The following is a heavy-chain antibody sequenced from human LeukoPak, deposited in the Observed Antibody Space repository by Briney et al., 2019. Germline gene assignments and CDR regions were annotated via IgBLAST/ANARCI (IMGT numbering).Heavy chain of an antibody. CDR2: MNPNSGNT. CDR3: ARGVHGDYSYYFDY. D-gene: IGHD4-17*01. V-gene: IGHV1-8*01. Sequence: ASVKVSCKASGYTFTGYDINWVRQATGQGLEWMGWMNPNSGNTGYAQKFQGRVTMTRNTSISTAYMELSSLRSEDTAVYYCARGVHGDYSYYFDYWGQGTLVTVSS. J-gene: IGHJ4*02. CDR1: GYTFTGYD.